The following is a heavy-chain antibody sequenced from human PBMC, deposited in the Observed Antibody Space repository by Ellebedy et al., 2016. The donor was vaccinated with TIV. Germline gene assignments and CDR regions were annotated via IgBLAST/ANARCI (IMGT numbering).Heavy chain of an antibody. V-gene: IGHV3-21*01. CDR1: GFTLSSYS. Sequence: GGSLRLXXAASGFTLSSYSMNWVRQAPGKGLEWVSSISSSSSYIYYADSVKGRFTISRDNAKNSLYLQMNSLRAEDTAVYYCARELITMVQNWFDPWGQGALVTVSS. CDR3: ARELITMVQNWFDP. CDR2: ISSSSSYI. J-gene: IGHJ5*02. D-gene: IGHD3-10*01.